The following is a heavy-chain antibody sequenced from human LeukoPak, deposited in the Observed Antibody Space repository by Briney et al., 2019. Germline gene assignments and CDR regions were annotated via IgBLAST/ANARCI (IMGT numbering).Heavy chain of an antibody. D-gene: IGHD3-22*01. Sequence: GAALKISCKGAGSCFTSYWIGGGRQMPGKGLERMGIIYPSDSDNKESQSFQGQVTISDDKSIRASYLQWSSLKASDTAMYYCARRQYYYDSSGYYGEGAFDIWGQGTMVTVSS. CDR3: ARRQYYYDSSGYYGEGAFDI. CDR2: IYPSDSDN. J-gene: IGHJ3*02. CDR1: GSCFTSYW. V-gene: IGHV5-51*01.